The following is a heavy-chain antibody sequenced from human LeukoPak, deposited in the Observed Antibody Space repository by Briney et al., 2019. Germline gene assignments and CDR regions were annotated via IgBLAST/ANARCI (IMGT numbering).Heavy chain of an antibody. CDR2: INHSGST. D-gene: IGHD3-9*01. CDR3: AREYYDILTGYFYFDY. J-gene: IGHJ4*02. Sequence: SETLSLTCAVSGGSFSGYYWSWIRQPPGKGLEWIGEINHSGSTNYNPSLKSRVTISVDTSKNQFSLKLSSVTAADTAVYYCAREYYDILTGYFYFDYWGQGTLVTVSS. V-gene: IGHV4-34*01. CDR1: GGSFSGYY.